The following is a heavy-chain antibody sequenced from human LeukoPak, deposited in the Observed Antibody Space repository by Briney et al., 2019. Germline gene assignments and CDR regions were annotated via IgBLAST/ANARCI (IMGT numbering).Heavy chain of an antibody. CDR3: AREGGDSSGYYYAEYFQH. Sequence: SETLSLTCTVSGGSISSYYWSWIRQPAGKGLEWIGRIYTSGSTNYNPSLKSRVTMSVDTSKNQFSLKLSSVTAADTAVYYCAREGGDSSGYYYAEYFQHWGQGTPVTVSS. CDR1: GGSISSYY. V-gene: IGHV4-4*07. CDR2: IYTSGST. J-gene: IGHJ1*01. D-gene: IGHD3-22*01.